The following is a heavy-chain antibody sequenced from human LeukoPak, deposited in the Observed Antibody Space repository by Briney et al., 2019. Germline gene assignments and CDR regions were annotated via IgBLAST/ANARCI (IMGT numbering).Heavy chain of an antibody. CDR2: ISGSGDST. CDR1: GFTFSSYA. J-gene: IGHJ4*02. V-gene: IGHV3-23*01. Sequence: RGSLRLSCAASGFTFSSYALSWVRQTPEKGLEWVSAISGSGDSTYSANPVKGRFTISRDNSMNTLFLQMNSLRAADTAVYYCARDNGGYNYDSWGQGTLVTVSP. D-gene: IGHD5-24*01. CDR3: ARDNGGYNYDS.